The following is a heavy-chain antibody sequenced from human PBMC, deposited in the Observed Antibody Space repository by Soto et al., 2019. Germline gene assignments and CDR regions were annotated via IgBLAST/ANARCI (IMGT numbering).Heavy chain of an antibody. D-gene: IGHD2-15*01. Sequence: SETLSLTCTVSGGSISSSSYYWDWIRQPPGKGLEWIGSIYYSGSTYYNPSLKSRVTISVDTSQNQFSLKLSSVTAADTAVYYCARRGRSGHRLIDYWGQGTLVTVSS. CDR2: IYYSGST. CDR1: GGSISSSSYY. V-gene: IGHV4-39*01. CDR3: ARRGRSGHRLIDY. J-gene: IGHJ4*02.